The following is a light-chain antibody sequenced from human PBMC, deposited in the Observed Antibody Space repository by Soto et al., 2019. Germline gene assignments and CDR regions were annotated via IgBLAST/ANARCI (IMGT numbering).Light chain of an antibody. CDR2: DVS. V-gene: IGLV2-14*03. CDR1: SSDVGGYNF. J-gene: IGLJ1*01. Sequence: QSALTQPASVSGSPGQSIAISCTGSSSDVGGYNFVSWYQQHSGKAPKLMISDVSNRPSGVSDRFSGSKSGNTASLTISGLQAEDEADYFCSLYTSSSTYVFGTGTKLTVL. CDR3: SLYTSSSTYV.